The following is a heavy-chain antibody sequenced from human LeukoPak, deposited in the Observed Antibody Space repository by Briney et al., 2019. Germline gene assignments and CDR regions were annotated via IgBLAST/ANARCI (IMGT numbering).Heavy chain of an antibody. Sequence: GGSLRLSCAASGFTFSNYAMSWVRQAPGKGLEWVSAISGSGGSTYYAASVKGRFTISRDNSKNTLYLQMNSLRAEDTAVYYCAKDRPTVRGYSGYDGYWGQGTLVTVSS. J-gene: IGHJ4*02. CDR3: AKDRPTVRGYSGYDGY. V-gene: IGHV3-23*01. D-gene: IGHD5-12*01. CDR1: GFTFSNYA. CDR2: ISGSGGST.